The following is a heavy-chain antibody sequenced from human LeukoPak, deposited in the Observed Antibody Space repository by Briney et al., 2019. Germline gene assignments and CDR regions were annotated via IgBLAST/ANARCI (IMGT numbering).Heavy chain of an antibody. J-gene: IGHJ4*02. V-gene: IGHV4-59*12. Sequence: SETLSLTCTVSGGSISTYSWTWIRQPPGKGLEWIGYIYYSGSTNYNPSLKSRVTISLDSSKNHFSLSLSSVTAADTAVYYCARDAGAAAAFYYFDSWGQGTLVTVSS. CDR3: ARDAGAAAAFYYFDS. CDR1: GGSISTYS. CDR2: IYYSGST. D-gene: IGHD6-13*01.